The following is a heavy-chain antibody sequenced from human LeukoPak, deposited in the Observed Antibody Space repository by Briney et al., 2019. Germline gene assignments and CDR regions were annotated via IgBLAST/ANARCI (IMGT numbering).Heavy chain of an antibody. Sequence: PSETLSLTCAVYGGSFSGYYWSWIRQPPGKGLEWIGEINHSGSTNYNPSLKSRVTISVDTSKNQFSLKLSSVTAADTAVYYCARELGASPYYYYGMDVWGQGTMVTVSS. J-gene: IGHJ6*02. V-gene: IGHV4-34*01. CDR1: GGSFSGYY. CDR3: ARELGASPYYYYGMDV. D-gene: IGHD1-26*01. CDR2: INHSGST.